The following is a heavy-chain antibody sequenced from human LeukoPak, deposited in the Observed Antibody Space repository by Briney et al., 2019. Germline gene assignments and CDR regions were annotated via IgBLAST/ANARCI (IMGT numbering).Heavy chain of an antibody. D-gene: IGHD3-3*01. CDR1: GFSFSIFS. Sequence: GGSLRLSCSASGFSFSIFSMNWVRQAPGKGLEWVSSISSSSSSIYYADSVKGRFTISRDNSKNTLYLQMNSLRAEDTAVYYCARDQVRGFDFWSGYCEYWGQGTLVTVSS. CDR3: ARDQVRGFDFWSGYCEY. CDR2: ISSSSSSI. V-gene: IGHV3-21*01. J-gene: IGHJ4*02.